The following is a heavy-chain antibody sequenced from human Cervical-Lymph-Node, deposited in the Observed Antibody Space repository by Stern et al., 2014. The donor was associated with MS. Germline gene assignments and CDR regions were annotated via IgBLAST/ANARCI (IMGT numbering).Heavy chain of an antibody. D-gene: IGHD6-19*01. CDR2: ISYDGSNK. V-gene: IGHV3-30*18. J-gene: IGHJ4*02. CDR1: GFTFSSYG. Sequence: QVQLVESGGGVDQPGRSLRLSCAASGFTFSSYGMHWVRQAPGKGLEWVAVISYDGSNKYYADSVKGRFTISRDNSKNTLYLQMNSLRAEDTAVYYCAKSEYSSGWYATLFDYWGQGTLVTVSS. CDR3: AKSEYSSGWYATLFDY.